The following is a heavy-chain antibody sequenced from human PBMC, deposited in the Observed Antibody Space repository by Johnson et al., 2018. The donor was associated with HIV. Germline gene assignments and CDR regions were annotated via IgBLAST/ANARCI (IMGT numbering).Heavy chain of an antibody. V-gene: IGHV3-30*04. CDR3: ARERLRAGAFDI. CDR2: ISYDGSNK. CDR1: GFTFSSYA. D-gene: IGHD6-13*01. J-gene: IGHJ3*02. Sequence: QMLLVESGGGVVQPGRSLRLSCAASGFTFSSYAMHWVRQAPGKGLEWVAVISYDGSNKYYVDSVKGRFTISRDNSKNTLYLQMNSLRAEDTAVYYCARERLRAGAFDIWGQGTMVTVSS.